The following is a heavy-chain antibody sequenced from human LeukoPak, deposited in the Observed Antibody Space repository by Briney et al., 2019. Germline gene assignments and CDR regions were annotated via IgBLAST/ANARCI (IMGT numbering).Heavy chain of an antibody. J-gene: IGHJ5*02. Sequence: GGTLRLSCAASGFTFSSYSMNWVRQAPGKGLEWVSSISSRSSYRYYADSMKGRFTISRDNAKNSLYLQMNSLRAEDTAVYYCARATQYCSGGSCYDTWFDPWGQGTLVTVSS. CDR1: GFTFSSYS. D-gene: IGHD2-15*01. CDR2: ISSRSSYR. CDR3: ARATQYCSGGSCYDTWFDP. V-gene: IGHV3-21*01.